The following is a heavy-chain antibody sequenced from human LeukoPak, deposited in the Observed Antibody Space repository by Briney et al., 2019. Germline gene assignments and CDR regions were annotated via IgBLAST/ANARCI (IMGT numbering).Heavy chain of an antibody. CDR3: ARSGRGYYDFWSGKYYFDY. Sequence: SVKVSCKASGGTFSSYAISWVRQAPGQGLEWMGGIIPIFGTANYAQKFQGRVTITADESTSTANMELSSLRSEDTAVYYCARSGRGYYDFWSGKYYFDYWGQGTLVTVSS. CDR2: IIPIFGTA. D-gene: IGHD3-3*01. V-gene: IGHV1-69*13. J-gene: IGHJ4*02. CDR1: GGTFSSYA.